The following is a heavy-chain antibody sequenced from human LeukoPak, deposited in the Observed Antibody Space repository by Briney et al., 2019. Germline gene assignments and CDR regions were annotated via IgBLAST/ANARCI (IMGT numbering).Heavy chain of an antibody. Sequence: GASVTVSCKASGYTFSDYAIHWVRQAPGQGLEWMGRINPNSGDTNYAQKFQGRVTMTRGTSVSTAYMDLSRLRSDDTAVYYCAREDGDGYDYWGQGTLVTVSS. CDR3: AREDGDGYDY. CDR2: INPNSGDT. D-gene: IGHD5-18*01. CDR1: GYTFSDYA. J-gene: IGHJ4*02. V-gene: IGHV1-2*06.